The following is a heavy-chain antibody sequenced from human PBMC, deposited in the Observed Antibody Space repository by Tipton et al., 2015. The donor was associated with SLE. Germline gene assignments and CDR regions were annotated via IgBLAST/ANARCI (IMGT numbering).Heavy chain of an antibody. CDR1: GLTFSSYW. V-gene: IGHV3-7*01. CDR3: ATRQGSDY. CDR2: IKQDGSEK. Sequence: SLRLSCTASGLTFSSYWMSWVRQAPGKGLEWVANIKQDGSEKYYVDSVKGRFTISRDNAKNSLYLQMNSLRAEDTAVYYCATRQGSDYWGQGTLVTVSS. D-gene: IGHD3-10*01. J-gene: IGHJ4*02.